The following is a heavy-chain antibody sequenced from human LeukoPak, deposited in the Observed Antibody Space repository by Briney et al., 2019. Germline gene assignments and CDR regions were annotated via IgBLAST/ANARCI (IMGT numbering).Heavy chain of an antibody. Sequence: SETLSLTCTVSGGSISSSSYYWGWIRQPPGKGLEWIGYIYYSGSTNYNPSLKSRVTISVDTSKNQFSLKLSSVTAADTAVYYCARDPREYYYDSWGQGTLSSSPQ. CDR1: GGSISSSSYY. J-gene: IGHJ4*02. CDR3: ARDPREYYYDS. D-gene: IGHD3-22*01. CDR2: IYYSGST. V-gene: IGHV4-61*01.